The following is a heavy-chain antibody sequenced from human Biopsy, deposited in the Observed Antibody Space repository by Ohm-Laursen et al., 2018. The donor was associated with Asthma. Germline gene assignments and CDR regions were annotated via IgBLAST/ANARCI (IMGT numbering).Heavy chain of an antibody. CDR2: IWHDGGNK. D-gene: IGHD5-12*01. V-gene: IGHV3-33*08. CDR1: GFTFSSYG. Sequence: SLRLSCAASGFTFSSYGMHWVRQAPGKGLEWVAVIWHDGGNKYYADSVKGRFIISRDNSKNTLYLQMNSLRAEDTAVYYCARDIVATMIGYYYYGTDVWGQGTTVTVSS. J-gene: IGHJ6*02. CDR3: ARDIVATMIGYYYYGTDV.